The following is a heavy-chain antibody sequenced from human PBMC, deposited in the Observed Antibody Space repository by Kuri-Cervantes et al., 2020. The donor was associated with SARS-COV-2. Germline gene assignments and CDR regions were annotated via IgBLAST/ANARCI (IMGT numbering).Heavy chain of an antibody. CDR3: AKPQQLVQHRSPPKYYSDY. Sequence: GGSLRLSCAASGFTFSSYWMSWVRQAPGKGLEWVANIKQDGSEKYYVDSVKGRFTISRDNAKNSLYLQMNSLRAEDTAVYYCAKPQQLVQHRSPPKYYSDYWGQGTLVTVSS. D-gene: IGHD6-13*01. V-gene: IGHV3-7*01. J-gene: IGHJ4*02. CDR2: IKQDGSEK. CDR1: GFTFSSYW.